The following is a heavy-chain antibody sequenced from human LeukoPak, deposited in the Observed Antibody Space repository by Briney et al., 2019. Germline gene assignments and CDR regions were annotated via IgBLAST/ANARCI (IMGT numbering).Heavy chain of an antibody. CDR3: ARGSGDYYFDY. V-gene: IGHV1-18*01. D-gene: IGHD1-26*01. CDR2: ISTYNANT. Sequence: ASVKVSCKASGYTFTSYSINWVRQAPGQGLEWMGWISTYNANTNYVQKLQGRVTMTTDRSTSTAYMELRSLRSDDTAVYYCARGSGDYYFDYWGQGTLVTVSS. J-gene: IGHJ4*02. CDR1: GYTFTSYS.